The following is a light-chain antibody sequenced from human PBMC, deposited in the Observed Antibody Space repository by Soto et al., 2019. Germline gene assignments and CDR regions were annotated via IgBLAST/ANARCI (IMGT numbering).Light chain of an antibody. J-gene: IGKJ5*01. CDR2: AAS. V-gene: IGKV1-9*01. Sequence: DIQLTQSPSFLSASVGDRVTITCRASQDINTYLAWYQQKQGKAPKLLIFAASTLQNGVPSRFSGNGSGTEFTVTITSLQPEDFATYYCQQRKSYPITFGQGTRLEMK. CDR3: QQRKSYPIT. CDR1: QDINTY.